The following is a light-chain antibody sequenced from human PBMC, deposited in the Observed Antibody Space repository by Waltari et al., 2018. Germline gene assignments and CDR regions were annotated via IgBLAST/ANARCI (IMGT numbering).Light chain of an antibody. Sequence: EIVLTQSPGTLSLSPGESATLSCRATQSVGRSLAWYQQKPGQAPRLLIYDASKRATGIPERFSGGGSGTDFSLTISRLEPEDFAVYYCQMYGSSVMYTFGQGTRLEIK. CDR1: QSVGRS. CDR2: DAS. CDR3: QMYGSSVMYT. V-gene: IGKV3-20*01. J-gene: IGKJ2*01.